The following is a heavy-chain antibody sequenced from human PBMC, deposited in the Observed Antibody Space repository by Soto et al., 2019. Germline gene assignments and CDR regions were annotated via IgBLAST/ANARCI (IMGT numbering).Heavy chain of an antibody. CDR1: GFTFSSYW. CDR2: IKQGGSEK. D-gene: IGHD2-8*01. J-gene: IGHJ4*02. V-gene: IGHV3-7*03. CDR3: ARDGTNFDY. Sequence: AGGSLRLSCAASGFTFSSYWVSWVRQAPGKGLEWVANIKQGGSEKYYVDSVKGRFTISRDNAKNSLYLQMNSLRAEDTAVYYCARDGTNFDYWGQGTLVTVSS.